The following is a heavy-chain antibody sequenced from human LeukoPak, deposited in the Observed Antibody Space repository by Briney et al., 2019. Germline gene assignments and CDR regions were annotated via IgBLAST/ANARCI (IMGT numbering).Heavy chain of an antibody. CDR2: IYTSGST. J-gene: IGHJ5*02. V-gene: IGHV4-61*02. D-gene: IGHD6-19*01. CDR3: AIISQSSGWSVDP. Sequence: SETLSLTCTVSGGSISSGSYYWSWIRQPAGKGLEWIGRIYTSGSTNYNPSLKSRVTISVDTSKNQFSLKLSSVTAADTAVYYCAIISQSSGWSVDPWGQGTLVTVSS. CDR1: GGSISSGSYY.